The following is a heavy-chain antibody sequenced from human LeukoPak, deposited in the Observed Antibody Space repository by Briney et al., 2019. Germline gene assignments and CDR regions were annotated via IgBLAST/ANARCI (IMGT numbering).Heavy chain of an antibody. CDR1: GLTVSNNY. D-gene: IGHD6-19*01. CDR3: ARDSRGSGWYRIDY. Sequence: PGGSLRLSCAVSGLTVSNNYMSWVRQAPGKGLEWVSVIYSGGSTYYADSVKGRFTISRDNSKNTLYLQMNGLRAEDTAVYYCARDSRGSGWYRIDYWGQGTLVTVSS. J-gene: IGHJ4*02. V-gene: IGHV3-66*01. CDR2: IYSGGST.